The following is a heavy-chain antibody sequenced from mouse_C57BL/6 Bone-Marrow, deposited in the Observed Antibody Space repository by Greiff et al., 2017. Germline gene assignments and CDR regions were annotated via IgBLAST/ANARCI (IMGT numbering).Heavy chain of an antibody. CDR1: GYTFTSYW. CDR3: TPFITTVVAPFAY. J-gene: IGHJ3*01. V-gene: IGHV1-5*01. D-gene: IGHD1-1*01. Sequence: QLQESGTVLARPGASVKMSCKTSGYTFTSYWMHWVKQRPGQGLEWIGAIYPGNSDTSYNQKFKGKAKLTAVTSASTAYMELSSLTNEDSAVYYCTPFITTVVAPFAYWGQGTLVTVSA. CDR2: IYPGNSDT.